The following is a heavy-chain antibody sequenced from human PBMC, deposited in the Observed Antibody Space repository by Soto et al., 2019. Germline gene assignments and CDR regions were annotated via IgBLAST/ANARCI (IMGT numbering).Heavy chain of an antibody. D-gene: IGHD3-16*01. J-gene: IGHJ5*02. CDR1: GGSVNSGSYY. CDR3: AGLRLGEGFDP. V-gene: IGHV4-61*01. CDR2: IFYSGST. Sequence: QVQLQESGPGLVKPSETLSLTCIVSGGSVNSGSYYWNWIRQPPGRGLKWVGYIFYSGSTNYNPSLKSRVTISLDTSKNQFSMRLSSVTAADTAVYYCAGLRLGEGFDPWGQGTLVTVSS.